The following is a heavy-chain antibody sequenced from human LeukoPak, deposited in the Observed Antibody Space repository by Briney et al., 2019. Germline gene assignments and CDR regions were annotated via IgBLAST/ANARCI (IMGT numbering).Heavy chain of an antibody. CDR1: GGSISSYY. CDR3: ARVHPLEDYYYYYMDV. Sequence: SEALSLTCTVSGGSISSYYWSWIRQPPGKGLEWIGYIYYSGSTNYNPSLKSRVTISVDTSKNQFSLKLSSVTAADTAVYYCARVHPLEDYYYYYMDVWGKGTTVTVSS. J-gene: IGHJ6*03. CDR2: IYYSGST. V-gene: IGHV4-59*01.